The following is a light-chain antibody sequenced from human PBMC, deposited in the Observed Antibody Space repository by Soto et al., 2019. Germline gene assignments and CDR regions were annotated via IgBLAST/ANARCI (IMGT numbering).Light chain of an antibody. V-gene: IGKV1D-12*01. CDR1: QSISNW. J-gene: IGKJ1*01. CDR3: QEDDTFPLWT. CDR2: AAT. Sequence: DIQVTQSPSSVSASVGDRVTITCRASQSISNWLAWYQQKPGKAPKLLIYAATSLQGGVPSRFSGSVSGTDFTLTINRLQPEDVETYVCQEDDTFPLWTFVQGTKVDFK.